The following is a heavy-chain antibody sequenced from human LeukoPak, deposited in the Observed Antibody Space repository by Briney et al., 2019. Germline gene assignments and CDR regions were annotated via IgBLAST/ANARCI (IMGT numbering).Heavy chain of an antibody. J-gene: IGHJ6*03. Sequence: SETLSLTCSVSGGSITSSSYYWGWIRQPPEKGLEWIGSIYYTGGTYYSPSLKSRVTISVDTSKNQFSLKLSSVTAADTAVYYCVRQSIAARGYYYYMDVWGKGTTVTVSS. D-gene: IGHD6-6*01. CDR2: IYYTGGT. CDR3: VRQSIAARGYYYYMDV. V-gene: IGHV4-39*01. CDR1: GGSITSSSYY.